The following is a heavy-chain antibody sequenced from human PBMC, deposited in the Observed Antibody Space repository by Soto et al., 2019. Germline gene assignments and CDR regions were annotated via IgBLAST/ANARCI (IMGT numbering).Heavy chain of an antibody. D-gene: IGHD5-18*01. CDR3: ARVSGHNTGYYSVYFMDV. V-gene: IGHV4-30-4*01. CDR2: IYYTGST. Sequence: SAPLSLTCNVSGGSISSGDYYWTWIRQSPGKGLEWFGYIYYTGSTFYSPSLKSRVTISLDTSENHFSLDMNSVTAADTAVYFCARVSGHNTGYYSVYFMDVWGQGTTVT. CDR1: GGSISSGDYY. J-gene: IGHJ6*02.